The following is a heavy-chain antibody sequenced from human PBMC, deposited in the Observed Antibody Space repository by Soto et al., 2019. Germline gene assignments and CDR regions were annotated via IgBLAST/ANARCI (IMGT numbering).Heavy chain of an antibody. V-gene: IGHV4-34*01. CDR2: IIHSGST. Sequence: QVQLQQWGAGLLKPSETLSLTCAVYGGSFSGYYWSWIRQPPGKGLEWIGEIIHSGSTKYNPSLRSRGTISVDTSKNQFSLRLSSVPAADTAVFYCARGFGTLVRGIIREYSGMDVWGQGTTVTVSS. CDR1: GGSFSGYY. CDR3: ARGFGTLVRGIIREYSGMDV. J-gene: IGHJ6*02. D-gene: IGHD3-10*01.